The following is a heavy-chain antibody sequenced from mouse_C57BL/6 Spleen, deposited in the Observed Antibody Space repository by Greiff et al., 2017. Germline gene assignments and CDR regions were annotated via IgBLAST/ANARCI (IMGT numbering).Heavy chain of an antibody. J-gene: IGHJ2*01. CDR3: AREGDTTAYYFDY. V-gene: IGHV1-82*01. CDR1: GYAFSSSW. D-gene: IGHD1-2*01. Sequence: QVQLQQSGPELVKPGASVKISCKASGYAFSSSWMNWVKQRPGKGLGWIGRIYPGDGDTNYNGKFKGKATLTADKSSSTAYMQLSSLTSEDSAVYFCAREGDTTAYYFDYWGQGTTLTVSS. CDR2: IYPGDGDT.